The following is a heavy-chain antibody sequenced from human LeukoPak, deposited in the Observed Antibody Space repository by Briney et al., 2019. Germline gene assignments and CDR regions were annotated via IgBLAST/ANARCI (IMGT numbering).Heavy chain of an antibody. CDR3: AMSNYGYYYYYYMDV. CDR1: GGTFSSYA. J-gene: IGHJ6*03. Sequence: SVKVSCKASGGTFSSYAISRVRQAPGQGLEWMGGIIPIFGAANYAQKFQGRVTITTDESTSTAYMELSSLRSEDTAVYYCAMSNYGYYYYYYMDVWGKGTTVTVSS. CDR2: IIPIFGAA. D-gene: IGHD4-11*01. V-gene: IGHV1-69*05.